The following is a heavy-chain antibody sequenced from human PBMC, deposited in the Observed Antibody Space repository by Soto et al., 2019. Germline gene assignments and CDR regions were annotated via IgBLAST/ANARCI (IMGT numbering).Heavy chain of an antibody. V-gene: IGHV1-46*01. Sequence: QVQLVQSGAEVKKPGASVKVSCKASGYTFTSYFIHWVRQAPGQGLEWMGVFDPSGVATNSAHKFQGRLTMTRDTATSTVYMDLTSLGSDDTALYYCARVARGAFDIWGQATLVTVSS. CDR3: ARVARGAFDI. CDR1: GYTFTSYF. J-gene: IGHJ3*02. CDR2: FDPSGVAT.